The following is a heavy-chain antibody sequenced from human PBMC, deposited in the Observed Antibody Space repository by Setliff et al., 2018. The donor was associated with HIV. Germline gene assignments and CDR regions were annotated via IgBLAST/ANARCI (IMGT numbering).Heavy chain of an antibody. CDR1: GFTFSRYW. CDR2: ISSSGSYI. CDR3: AAVFTGEPGRSLDY. J-gene: IGHJ4*02. V-gene: IGHV3-21*01. Sequence: GGSLRLSCAASGFTFSRYWMNWVRQAPGKGLEWVASISSSGSYIHFADSVKGRFTISRDNAKNSQYLLMSDLRAEDTAVYYCAAVFTGEPGRSLDYWGQGTPVTVSS. D-gene: IGHD1-26*01.